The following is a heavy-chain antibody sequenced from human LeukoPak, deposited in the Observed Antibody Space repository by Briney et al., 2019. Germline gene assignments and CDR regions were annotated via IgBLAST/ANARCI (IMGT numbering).Heavy chain of an antibody. J-gene: IGHJ4*02. V-gene: IGHV3-7*01. Sequence: GGSLRLSCAASGFTFSSYAMSWVRQAPGKGLEWVANIKQDGSEKNYVDSVKGRFTISRDNAKNSLSLQMNSLRAEDTAVYYCARAREKFDYWGQGTLVTVSS. CDR3: ARAREKFDY. CDR1: GFTFSSYA. CDR2: IKQDGSEK.